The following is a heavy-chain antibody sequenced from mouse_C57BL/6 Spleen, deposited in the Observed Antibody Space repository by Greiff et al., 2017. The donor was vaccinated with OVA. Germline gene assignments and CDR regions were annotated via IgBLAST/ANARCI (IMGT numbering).Heavy chain of an antibody. CDR1: GFTFSSYA. J-gene: IGHJ2*01. CDR3: ARAPISKNYFDY. CDR2: ISDGGSYT. Sequence: EVQGVESGGGLVKPGGSLKLSCAASGFTFSSYAMSWVRQTPEKRLEWVATISDGGSYTYYPDNVKGRFTISRDNAKNNLYLQMSHLKSEDTAMYYCARAPISKNYFDYWGQGTTLTVAS. V-gene: IGHV5-4*01.